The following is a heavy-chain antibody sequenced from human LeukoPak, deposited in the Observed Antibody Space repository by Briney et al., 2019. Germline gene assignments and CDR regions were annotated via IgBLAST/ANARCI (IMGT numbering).Heavy chain of an antibody. D-gene: IGHD1-14*01. Sequence: PSETLSLTCAVYGGSFSGYYWSWIRQPPGKGLEWIGEINHSGSTNYNPSLKSRVTISVDTSKNQFSLKLSSVTAADTAVYYCARGGRRRAFDIWGQGTMVTVSS. V-gene: IGHV4-34*01. J-gene: IGHJ3*02. CDR1: GGSFSGYY. CDR2: INHSGST. CDR3: ARGGRRRAFDI.